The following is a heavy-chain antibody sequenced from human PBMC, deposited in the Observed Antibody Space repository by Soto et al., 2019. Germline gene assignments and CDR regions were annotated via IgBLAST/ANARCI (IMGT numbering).Heavy chain of an antibody. D-gene: IGHD3-10*01. CDR1: GYTFTSYD. CDR3: ARGNYFDN. Sequence: QVQLVQSGAEVKQPGASVKVSCKASGYTFTSYDIHWVRQAPGQGLEWMGIILPSGGSTRYSQKCKGRVTMTRDTSTSTVYMGLSSLRPEDPAVDFCARGNYFDNWGQGTLVIFSS. J-gene: IGHJ4*02. CDR2: ILPSGGST. V-gene: IGHV1-46*03.